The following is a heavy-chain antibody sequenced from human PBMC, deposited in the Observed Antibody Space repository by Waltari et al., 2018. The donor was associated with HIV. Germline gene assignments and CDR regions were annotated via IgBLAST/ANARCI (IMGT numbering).Heavy chain of an antibody. J-gene: IGHJ4*02. CDR1: GGSISSSSYY. V-gene: IGHV4-39*07. Sequence: QLQLQESGPGLVKPSETLSLTCTVSGGSISSSSYYWGWIRQPPGKGLEWIGSIYYSGRPYYNPSLKSRVTISVDTSKNQFSLKLSSVTAADTAVYYCATQTGNYDSSGSEFDYWGQGTLVTVSS. CDR2: IYYSGRP. D-gene: IGHD3-22*01. CDR3: ATQTGNYDSSGSEFDY.